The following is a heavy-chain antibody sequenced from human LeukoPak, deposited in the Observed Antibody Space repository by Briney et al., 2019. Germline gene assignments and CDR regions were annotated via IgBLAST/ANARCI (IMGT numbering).Heavy chain of an antibody. Sequence: SGGSLRLSCAASGFTFSSYSMNWVRQAPGKGLEWVSYISSSSSTIYYADSVKGRFTISRDNAKNSLYLQMNSLRAEDTAVYYCARATSTIFGYFQHWGQGTLVTVSS. V-gene: IGHV3-48*01. D-gene: IGHD3-3*01. J-gene: IGHJ1*01. CDR3: ARATSTIFGYFQH. CDR2: ISSSSSTI. CDR1: GFTFSSYS.